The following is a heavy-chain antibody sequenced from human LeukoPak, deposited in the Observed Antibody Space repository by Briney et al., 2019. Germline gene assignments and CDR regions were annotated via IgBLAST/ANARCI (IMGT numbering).Heavy chain of an antibody. V-gene: IGHV1-69*04. CDR1: GGTFSSYA. CDR3: ARDGRGYYYYHGMDV. D-gene: IGHD3-10*01. CDR2: IIPILGIA. Sequence: SVKVSCKASGGTFSSYAISWVRQAPGQGLEWMGRIIPILGIANYAQKFQGRVTITADKSTSTAYMELSSLRSEDTAVYYCARDGRGYYYYHGMDVWGQGTTVTVSS. J-gene: IGHJ6*02.